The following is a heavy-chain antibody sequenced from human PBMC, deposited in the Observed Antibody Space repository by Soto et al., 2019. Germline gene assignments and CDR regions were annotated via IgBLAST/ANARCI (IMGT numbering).Heavy chain of an antibody. CDR3: AKGRAYNYDSFDMDV. V-gene: IGHV3-30*18. CDR1: GVTFSSYG. J-gene: IGHJ6*02. Sequence: GGSLRLSCAASGVTFSSYGMHWVRQAPGKGLEWVAVISFDGSNHYYVDSVRGRFTISRDNSKNTLYLQMNSLRPDDTAVYYCAKGRAYNYDSFDMDVWGQGTTVTVSS. D-gene: IGHD3-16*01. CDR2: ISFDGSNH.